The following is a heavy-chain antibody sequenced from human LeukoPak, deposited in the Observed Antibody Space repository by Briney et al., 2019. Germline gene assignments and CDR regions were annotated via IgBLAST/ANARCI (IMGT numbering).Heavy chain of an antibody. V-gene: IGHV1-8*01. Sequence: ASVKVSCKASGYTFTSYDINWVRQATGQGLEWMGWMNPNSGNTGYAQKFKGRITMNRKTSIRTAYMEMRSLRSEVTAVYYCARVGGDYYDSSGYSVWGQGTLVTVSS. J-gene: IGHJ4*02. CDR2: MNPNSGNT. CDR1: GYTFTSYD. CDR3: ARVGGDYYDSSGYSV. D-gene: IGHD3-22*01.